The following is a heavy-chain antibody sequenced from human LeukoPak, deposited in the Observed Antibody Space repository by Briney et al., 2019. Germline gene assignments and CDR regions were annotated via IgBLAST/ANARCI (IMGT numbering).Heavy chain of an antibody. V-gene: IGHV3-43*02. D-gene: IGHD3-10*01. J-gene: IGHJ4*02. CDR2: ISGDGVST. CDR1: GFTFDDYA. CDR3: AKRRYGVRYAMRPDY. Sequence: GGSLRLSCAASGFTFDDYAMHWVRQAPGKGLEWVALISGDGVSTYYADSVEGRFTISRDNSKNSLYLQMNSLRPEDTALYYCAKRRYGVRYAMRPDYWGQGTLVTVSS.